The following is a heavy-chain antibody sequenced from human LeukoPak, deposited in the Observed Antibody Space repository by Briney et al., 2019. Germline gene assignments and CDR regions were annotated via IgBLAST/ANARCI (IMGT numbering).Heavy chain of an antibody. Sequence: GGSLRLSCAASGFTFSSYWMSWVRQAPGKGLEWVSGISDNGGSTYYADSVKGRFTISRDNFKNTLYLQMNSLRAEDTAVYYCAKGRRLQYYYGMDVWGPGTTVTVSS. J-gene: IGHJ6*02. CDR3: AKGRRLQYYYGMDV. CDR2: ISDNGGST. CDR1: GFTFSSYW. V-gene: IGHV3-23*01.